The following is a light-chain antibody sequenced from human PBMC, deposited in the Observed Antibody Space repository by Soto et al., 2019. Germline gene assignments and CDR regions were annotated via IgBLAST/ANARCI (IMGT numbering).Light chain of an antibody. J-gene: IGLJ2*01. Sequence: QSALTQPASVSGSPGQSITISCTGTSSDVGGYNYVSWYQQHPGKAPKLMIYDVSNRPSGVSNRFSGSKSGNTASLTISGLXXEDEADYYCSSYTSSSTLEVFGGGTKLTV. V-gene: IGLV2-14*01. CDR2: DVS. CDR3: SSYTSSSTLEV. CDR1: SSDVGGYNY.